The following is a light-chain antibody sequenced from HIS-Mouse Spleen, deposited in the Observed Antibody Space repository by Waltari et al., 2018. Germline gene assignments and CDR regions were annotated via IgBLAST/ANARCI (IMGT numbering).Light chain of an antibody. J-gene: IGLJ2*01. CDR1: KLGDKD. V-gene: IGLV3-1*01. CDR2: QDS. CDR3: QAWDSSYSV. Sequence: SYELTQPPSVSVSPGQTASITCSGAKLGDKDACCYQQKPGQSPVLVIYQDSKRPSGIPERFSGSNSGNTATLTISGTQAMDEADYYCQAWDSSYSVFGGGTKLTVL.